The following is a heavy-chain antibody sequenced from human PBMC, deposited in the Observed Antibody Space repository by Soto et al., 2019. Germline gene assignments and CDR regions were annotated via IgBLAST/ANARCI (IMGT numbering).Heavy chain of an antibody. Sequence: SETLSLTCTVSGGPVSSGSYYWSWIRQPPGKGLEWIGYIYYSGSTNYNPSLKSRVTISVDTSKNQFSLKLSSVTAADTAVYYCARGMANYYYDSSGSLFGWGQGTLVTVSS. CDR3: ARGMANYYYDSSGSLFG. V-gene: IGHV4-61*01. D-gene: IGHD3-22*01. CDR2: IYYSGST. CDR1: GGPVSSGSYY. J-gene: IGHJ4*02.